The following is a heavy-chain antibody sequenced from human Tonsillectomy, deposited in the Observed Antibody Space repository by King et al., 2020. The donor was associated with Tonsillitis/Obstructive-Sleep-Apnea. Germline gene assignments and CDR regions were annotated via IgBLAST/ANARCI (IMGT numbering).Heavy chain of an antibody. Sequence: QLVQSGSELKKPGASVRVSCKASGYTFTNYALNWVRQAPGQGLEWMGWIKTNTGNPTYAQGFTGRFVFSLDTAVSTAYLRISSLKAEDTAVYYCARDLNYDFWSGYSNDAFDIWGQGTMVTVSS. CDR1: GYTFTNYA. CDR2: IKTNTGNP. V-gene: IGHV7-4-1*02. CDR3: ARDLNYDFWSGYSNDAFDI. D-gene: IGHD3-3*01. J-gene: IGHJ3*02.